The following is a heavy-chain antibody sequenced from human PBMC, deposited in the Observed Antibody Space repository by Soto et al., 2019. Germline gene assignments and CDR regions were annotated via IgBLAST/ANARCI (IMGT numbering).Heavy chain of an antibody. CDR2: MSYDGINK. V-gene: IGHV3-30*03. D-gene: IGHD4-17*01. J-gene: IGHJ6*02. CDR1: GFSFSSYG. CDR3: ARESDYARGYTYYGMDV. Sequence: QVQLVESGGGVVQPGRSLRLSCVASGFSFSSYGIHWVRQAPGKGLEWVAVMSYDGINKYYTDSVKGRFTISRDNSKNTLYMQINRLRAEDTAVYYSARESDYARGYTYYGMDVWGQGTTVTVSS.